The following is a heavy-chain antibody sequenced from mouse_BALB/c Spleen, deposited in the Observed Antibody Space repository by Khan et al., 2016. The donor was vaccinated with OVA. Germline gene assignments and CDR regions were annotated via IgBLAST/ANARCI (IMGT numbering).Heavy chain of an antibody. CDR3: VRSPYGNFGY. D-gene: IGHD2-1*01. Sequence: VELVESGGGLVKPGGSLKLSCEVSGFTFSTYAMSWVRQTPAKRLEWVASISSDGDYTFYLDSVKGRFTISRDNAKNTLYLEMSSLRSDDTAMFYCVRSPYGNFGYWGQGTLVTVSA. CDR2: ISSDGDYT. CDR1: GFTFSTYA. J-gene: IGHJ3*02. V-gene: IGHV5-9-3*01.